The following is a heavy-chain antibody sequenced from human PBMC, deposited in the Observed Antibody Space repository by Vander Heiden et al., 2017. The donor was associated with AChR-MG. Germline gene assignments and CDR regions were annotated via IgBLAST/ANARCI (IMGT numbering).Heavy chain of an antibody. CDR1: GFTLRITY. V-gene: IGHV3-7*01. CDR3: ASRSRDY. CDR2: ITPDGSEK. Sequence: EVQLMESGGGLAQPGGFLRLSCEASGFTLRITYLMWVRRDPGKGLEWVANITPDGSEKQYVDSVKGRFTISRDNAKNSLSLQMNSLRAEDTAVYYCASRSRDYWGQGTVVTVSS. J-gene: IGHJ4*02.